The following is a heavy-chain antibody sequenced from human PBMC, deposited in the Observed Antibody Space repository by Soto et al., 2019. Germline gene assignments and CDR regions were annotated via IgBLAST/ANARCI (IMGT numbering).Heavy chain of an antibody. D-gene: IGHD2-15*01. CDR1: GDSINSNTYY. CDR2: ISYSGTT. J-gene: IGHJ4*02. Sequence: QLQLQESGPGLVKPSETLSLTCTVSGDSINSNTYYWGWVRQPPGKGLEWIGSISYSGTTYYNPSLKSRVTISLDTSKNQFSLKLSSVTASDTAVYYCARHASKIVVEVSLLDYWGQGTLVTVSS. CDR3: ARHASKIVVEVSLLDY. V-gene: IGHV4-39*01.